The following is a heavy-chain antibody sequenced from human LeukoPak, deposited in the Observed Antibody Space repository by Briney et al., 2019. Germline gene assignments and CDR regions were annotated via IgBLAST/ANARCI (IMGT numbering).Heavy chain of an antibody. Sequence: GGSLRLSCAASGFTFSDYYMSWIRLAPGKGLEWVSYISSSGSNIYYADSVKGRFTISRDNAKNSLYLQMNSLRAEDTAVYYCARERGWDTSMANFDYWGQGTLVTVSS. V-gene: IGHV3-11*01. CDR1: GFTFSDYY. CDR2: ISSSGSNI. J-gene: IGHJ4*02. D-gene: IGHD5-18*01. CDR3: ARERGWDTSMANFDY.